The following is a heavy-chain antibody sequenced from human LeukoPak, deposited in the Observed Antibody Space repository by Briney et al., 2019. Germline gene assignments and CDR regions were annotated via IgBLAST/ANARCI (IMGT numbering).Heavy chain of an antibody. CDR3: ARVSGSRGCFDY. D-gene: IGHD2-15*01. CDR1: GFTFSSYS. CDR2: ISSTSHI. J-gene: IGHJ4*02. Sequence: GGSLRLSCAASGFTFSSYSMNWVRQAPGKGLEWVSSISSTSHIYYADSVKGRFTISRDNSRNSLYLQMNSLRAEDTAVYYCARVSGSRGCFDYWGQGTLVTVSS. V-gene: IGHV3-21*06.